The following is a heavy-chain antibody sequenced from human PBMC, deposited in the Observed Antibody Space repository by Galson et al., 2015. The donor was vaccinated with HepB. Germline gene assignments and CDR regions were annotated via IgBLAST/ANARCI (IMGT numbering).Heavy chain of an antibody. J-gene: IGHJ4*02. CDR1: GFTFSSYA. CDR2: ISYHGSNK. D-gene: IGHD3-10*01. CDR3: ARRAGASGGFSFDY. Sequence: SLRLSCAASGFTFSSYAMHWVRQAPGKGLEWVAVISYHGSNKYYADSVKGRFTISRDNSKNTVYLQMNSLRPEDTAMYYCARRAGASGGFSFDYWGQGSLVTVSS. V-gene: IGHV3-30*04.